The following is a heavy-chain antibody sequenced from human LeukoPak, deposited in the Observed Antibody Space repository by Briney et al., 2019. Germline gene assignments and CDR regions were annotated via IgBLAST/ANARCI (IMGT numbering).Heavy chain of an antibody. Sequence: GGSLRLSCAASGFTFSSYSMNWVRQAPGKGLEWVSYISSSSTIYYADSVKGRFTISRDNAKNSLYLQMNSLRAEDTAVYYCARNRGPYDSSGYYGYDAFDIWGQGTMVTVSS. D-gene: IGHD3-22*01. CDR2: ISSSSTI. V-gene: IGHV3-48*04. CDR1: GFTFSSYS. J-gene: IGHJ3*02. CDR3: ARNRGPYDSSGYYGYDAFDI.